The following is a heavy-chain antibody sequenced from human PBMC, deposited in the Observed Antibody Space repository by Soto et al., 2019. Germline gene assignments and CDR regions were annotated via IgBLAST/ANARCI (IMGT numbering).Heavy chain of an antibody. CDR3: AKDRDHNDYFDY. V-gene: IGHV3-30*18. Sequence: GGSLRLSCAASGFTFSGYGMHWVRQAPGKGLEWVAVISYDGSNKYYADSVKGRFTISRDNSKNTLYLQMNSLRAEDTAVYYCAKDRDHNDYFDYWGQGTLVTVSS. CDR1: GFTFSGYG. CDR2: ISYDGSNK. D-gene: IGHD2-8*01. J-gene: IGHJ4*02.